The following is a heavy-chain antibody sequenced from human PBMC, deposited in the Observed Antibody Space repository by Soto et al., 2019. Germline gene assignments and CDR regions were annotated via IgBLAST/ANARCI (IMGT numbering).Heavy chain of an antibody. CDR2: INPRGGIT. CDR3: ASSPADRSNWYGIPPDLSHGMDV. J-gene: IGHJ6*02. Sequence: ASVKVSCKASGYTFTSYYIHWVRQAPGQGLEWMGIINPRGGITTYAQKFQGRLTMTGDTSTSTVYMELSSLTSEDTAMYHCASSPADRSNWYGIPPDLSHGMDVWGQGTTVTVSS. V-gene: IGHV1-46*01. D-gene: IGHD6-13*01. CDR1: GYTFTSYY.